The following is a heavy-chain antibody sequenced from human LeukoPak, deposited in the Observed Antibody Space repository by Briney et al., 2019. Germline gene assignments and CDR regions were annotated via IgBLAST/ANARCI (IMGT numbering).Heavy chain of an antibody. CDR3: ARADCSASTCYLRRSWFDP. CDR1: GFSINSYD. CDR2: ISPKSDFI. V-gene: IGHV3-21*01. Sequence: GGSLKLSCTASGFSINSYDMNWVRQAPGKELEWVSSISPKSDFIYYSDSVRGRFTISRDNADNSLYLQMNSLRAEDTAVYYCARADCSASTCYLRRSWFDPWGQGTLVTVSS. D-gene: IGHD3-9*01. J-gene: IGHJ5*02.